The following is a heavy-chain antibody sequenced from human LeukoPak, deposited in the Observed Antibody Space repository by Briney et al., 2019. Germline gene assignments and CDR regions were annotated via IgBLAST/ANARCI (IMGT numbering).Heavy chain of an antibody. CDR3: VRDIFFTELRYFDSSPSDL. CDR2: ISSTSNPI. V-gene: IGHV3-48*01. D-gene: IGHD3-9*01. J-gene: IGHJ3*01. Sequence: GGSLRLSCGASGFNFSTYSMNWVRQAPGRGLEWLSYISSTSNPIYYADSVKGRFTVFRDNDKKSLYLQMDSLRAEDTALYYCVRDIFFTELRYFDSSPSDLWGQGTMVAVSS. CDR1: GFNFSTYS.